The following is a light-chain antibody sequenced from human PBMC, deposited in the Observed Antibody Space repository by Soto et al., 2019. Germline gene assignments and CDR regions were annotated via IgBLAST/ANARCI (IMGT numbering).Light chain of an antibody. V-gene: IGLV1-40*01. CDR3: QSYDSSLGGWV. J-gene: IGLJ3*02. CDR2: GNS. Sequence: QPVLTQPPSVSGAPGQRVTISCTGSSSNIGAGYNVHWYQQLPGTAPKLLIYGNSNRPSGVPDRFSVSKSGTSASLAITGLQAEDEAEYYCQSYDSSLGGWVFGGGTKLTVL. CDR1: SSNIGAGYN.